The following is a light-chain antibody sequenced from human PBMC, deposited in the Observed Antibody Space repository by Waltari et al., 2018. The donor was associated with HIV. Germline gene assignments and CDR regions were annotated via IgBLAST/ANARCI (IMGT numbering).Light chain of an antibody. Sequence: QSALTQPASVSGSPGQSITISCTGTSSPVGNYNLVSWYQQHPGKAPKLIIYEGIKRPSGVSNRISGSKSANTASLTISGLQAEDEADYYCSSYGGSSNWLFGGGTKLTVL. CDR1: SSPVGNYNL. V-gene: IGLV2-23*01. CDR2: EGI. CDR3: SSYGGSSNWL. J-gene: IGLJ2*01.